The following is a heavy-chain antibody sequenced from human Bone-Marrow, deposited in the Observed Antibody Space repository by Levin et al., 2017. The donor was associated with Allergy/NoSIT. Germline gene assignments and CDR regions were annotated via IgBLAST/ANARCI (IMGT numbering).Heavy chain of an antibody. D-gene: IGHD3-22*01. J-gene: IGHJ6*02. CDR1: GILFSSYD. CDR2: ISAGGNYI. V-gene: IGHV3-21*01. CDR3: ASWAMYHYDRSAFDYFYYAMDV. Sequence: GESLKISCAASGILFSSYDMNWVRQAPGKGLEWVSSISAGGNYIYYADSVKGRFTISRDNVKNSLFLQMNSLRAEDTAVYYCASWAMYHYDRSAFDYFYYAMDVWGQGTTVTVSS.